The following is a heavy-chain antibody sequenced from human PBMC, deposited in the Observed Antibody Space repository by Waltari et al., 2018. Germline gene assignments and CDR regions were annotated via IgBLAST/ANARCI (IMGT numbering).Heavy chain of an antibody. CDR1: GGSFSGYY. Sequence: QVQLQQWGAGLLKPSETLSLTCAVYGGSFSGYYWSWIRQPPGKGLEWIGEINHSGSTNYNPSLKSRVTISVDTSKNQFSLKLSSVTAADTAVYYCARANFSGYSSSFDAFDIWGQWTMVIVSS. J-gene: IGHJ3*02. V-gene: IGHV4-34*01. CDR3: ARANFSGYSSSFDAFDI. CDR2: INHSGST. D-gene: IGHD6-13*01.